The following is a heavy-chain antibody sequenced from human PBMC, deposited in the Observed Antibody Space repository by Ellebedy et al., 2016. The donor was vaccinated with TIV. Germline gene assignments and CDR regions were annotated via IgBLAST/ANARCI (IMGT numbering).Heavy chain of an antibody. CDR2: FIPFLGIG. CDR1: GGTFINNA. Sequence: AASVKVSCKASGGTFINNAIHWLRQAPGQGLEWLGRFIPFLGIGNYAQKFQDRVTRTADKSTSTAYMELSSLRSEDTAVYYCARDWYVERAFFDPWGQGTLVTVSS. CDR3: ARDWYVERAFFDP. D-gene: IGHD1-14*01. J-gene: IGHJ5*02. V-gene: IGHV1-69*04.